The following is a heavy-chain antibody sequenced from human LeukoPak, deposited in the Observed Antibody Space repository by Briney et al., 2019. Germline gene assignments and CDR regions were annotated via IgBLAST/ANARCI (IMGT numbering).Heavy chain of an antibody. V-gene: IGHV3-74*01. CDR1: GFTFSHYL. J-gene: IGHJ3*02. CDR2: INSDESNT. D-gene: IGHD2/OR15-2a*01. Sequence: GGSLRLSCAASGFTFSHYLMHWVRQAPGKGLVWVSRINSDESNTNSYADSVKGRFIISRDNAKNTLYLQMNSLRAEDTAVYFRGRGGNCIDIWGQGTTVIVSS. CDR3: GRGGNCIDI.